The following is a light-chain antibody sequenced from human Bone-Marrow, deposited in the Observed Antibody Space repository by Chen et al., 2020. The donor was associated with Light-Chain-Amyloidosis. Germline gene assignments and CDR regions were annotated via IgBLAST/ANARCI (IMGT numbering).Light chain of an antibody. Sequence: SYVLTQPSSVSVAPGQTATIACGGNNIGSTSVHWYQQTPGRAPLLVVYDGSDRPSGIPERLSGSDSGNTATLTISRVEAGDEADYYCQVWDRSSDRPVFGGGTKLTVL. CDR2: DGS. CDR3: QVWDRSSDRPV. V-gene: IGLV3-21*02. J-gene: IGLJ3*02. CDR1: NIGSTS.